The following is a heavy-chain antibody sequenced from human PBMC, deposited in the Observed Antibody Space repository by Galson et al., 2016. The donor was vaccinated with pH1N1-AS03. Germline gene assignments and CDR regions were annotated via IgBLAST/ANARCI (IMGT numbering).Heavy chain of an antibody. D-gene: IGHD3-10*02. J-gene: IGHJ4*02. V-gene: IGHV3-73*01. CDR2: IRSKSDNYAT. CDR3: CSQTVSVHDY. CDR1: GFTFSGSH. Sequence: SLRLSCAASGFTFSGSHMHWVRQASGKGLEWVGHIRSKSDNYATVYGASVNGRFTISRDDSQSTSYLQMESLKAEDTAVYYCCSQTVSVHDYWGQGTLVTVSS.